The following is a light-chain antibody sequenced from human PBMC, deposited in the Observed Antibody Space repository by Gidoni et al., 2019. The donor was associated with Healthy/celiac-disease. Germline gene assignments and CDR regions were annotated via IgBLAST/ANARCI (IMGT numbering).Light chain of an antibody. CDR1: QSISSW. CDR3: QQYNSLWT. CDR2: KAS. Sequence: DIQMTQSTSTLSASVGDRGTIPCRASQSISSWLAWYQQKPGTAPKLLIYKASSLEIGVPSRFSGSGSGTEFTLTISSLQPDDFATYYCQQYNSLWTFGQGTKVEIK. V-gene: IGKV1-5*03. J-gene: IGKJ1*01.